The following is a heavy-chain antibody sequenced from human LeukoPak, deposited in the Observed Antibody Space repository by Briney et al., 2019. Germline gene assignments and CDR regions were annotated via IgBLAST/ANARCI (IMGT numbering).Heavy chain of an antibody. V-gene: IGHV4-59*01. J-gene: IGHJ6*02. Sequence: SETLSLTCTVSGGSISSYYWSWIRQPPGKGLEWIGYIYYSGSTNYNPSLKSRVTISVDTSKNQFSLKLSSVTAADTAVYYCARDSNPHDQGYGMDVWGQGTTVTVSS. CDR1: GGSISSYY. CDR3: ARDSNPHDQGYGMDV. CDR2: IYYSGST.